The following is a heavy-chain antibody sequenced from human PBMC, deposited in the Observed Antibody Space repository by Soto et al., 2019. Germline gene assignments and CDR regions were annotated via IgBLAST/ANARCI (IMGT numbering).Heavy chain of an antibody. Sequence: ASVKVSCKASGYTFSDYYMHWVRQAPGQGLECMGWISPNNGATNYAQKFQDRVTMTRDASITTAYMELSRLRSDDTAVYYCARGGEFCSTGSCNSSLGDAFDVWGQGTTVTVSS. CDR1: GYTFSDYY. J-gene: IGHJ3*01. V-gene: IGHV1-2*02. CDR2: ISPNNGAT. CDR3: ARGGEFCSTGSCNSSLGDAFDV. D-gene: IGHD2-15*01.